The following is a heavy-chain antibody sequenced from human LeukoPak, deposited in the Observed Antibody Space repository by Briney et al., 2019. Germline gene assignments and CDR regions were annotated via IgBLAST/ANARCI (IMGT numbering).Heavy chain of an antibody. Sequence: SDTLSLPCTLSGGSISSSSYYWGWIRQPPGKGLEWIGSIYYSGSTYYNPSLKSRVTISVDTSKNQFSLKLSSVTAADTAVYYCGSGWYWYFDYWGQGTLVTVSS. V-gene: IGHV4-39*01. CDR2: IYYSGST. CDR1: GGSISSSSYY. J-gene: IGHJ4*02. D-gene: IGHD6-19*01. CDR3: GSGWYWYFDY.